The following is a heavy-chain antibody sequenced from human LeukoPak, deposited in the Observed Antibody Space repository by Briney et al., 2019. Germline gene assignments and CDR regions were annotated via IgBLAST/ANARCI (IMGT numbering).Heavy chain of an antibody. V-gene: IGHV4-59*12. Sequence: SETLSLTCTVSGGSISSYYWSWIRQPPGKGLEWIGYIYYSGSTNYNPSLKSRVTISVDTSKNQFSLKLSSVTAADTAVYSCAITFREGSYPPPGFYYCGPGTLVT. CDR3: AITFREGSYPPPGFYY. CDR1: GGSISSYY. D-gene: IGHD3-16*02. CDR2: IYYSGST. J-gene: IGHJ4*02.